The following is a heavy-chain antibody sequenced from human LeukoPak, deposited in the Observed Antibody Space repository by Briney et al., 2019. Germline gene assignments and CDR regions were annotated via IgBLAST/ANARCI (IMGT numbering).Heavy chain of an antibody. J-gene: IGHJ4*02. CDR2: IKSDGRST. V-gene: IGHV3-74*01. Sequence: SGGSLRLSCEASGFTFSNYWMDWVRQAPGKGLVWVSHIKSDGRSTTYADSVKVRFTIARDNTKSTLYLQMNSLRAEDTAVYYCAKSEYFDGWGQGTLVTVSS. D-gene: IGHD2/OR15-2a*01. CDR1: GFTFSNYW. CDR3: AKSEYFDG.